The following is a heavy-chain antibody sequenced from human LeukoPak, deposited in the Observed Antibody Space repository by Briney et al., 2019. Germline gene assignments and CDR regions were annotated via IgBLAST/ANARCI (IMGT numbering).Heavy chain of an antibody. CDR3: ARGLGSIQEYYYYYYYMDV. Sequence: GASVKVSCKASGYTFTSYGISWVRQAPGQGLEWMGGIIPIFGTANYAQKFQGRVTITADESTSTAYMELSSLRSEDTAVYYCARGLGSIQEYYYYYYYMDVWGKGTTVTVSS. J-gene: IGHJ6*03. CDR1: GYTFTSYG. V-gene: IGHV1-69*13. CDR2: IIPIFGTA. D-gene: IGHD2-2*01.